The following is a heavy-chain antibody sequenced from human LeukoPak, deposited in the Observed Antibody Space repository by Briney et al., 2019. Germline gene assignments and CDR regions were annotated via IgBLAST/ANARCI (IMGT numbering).Heavy chain of an antibody. CDR3: ARYIWGSYPTFEDY. V-gene: IGHV4-59*01. Sequence: SETLSLTCTVSGGSISSYYCSWIRQPPGKGLEWIGYISYSGSTNYNPALKSRVTISVDTSKNQFSLKLNSVTAADTAVYYCARYIWGSYPTFEDYWGQGSLVTVSS. J-gene: IGHJ4*02. D-gene: IGHD3-16*02. CDR1: GGSISSYY. CDR2: ISYSGST.